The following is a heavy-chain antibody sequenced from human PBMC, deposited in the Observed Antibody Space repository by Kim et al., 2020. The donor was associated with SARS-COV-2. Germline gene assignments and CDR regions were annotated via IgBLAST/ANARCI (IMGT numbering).Heavy chain of an antibody. CDR3: ATDKRTRYCSGGSCYLGDYYYSGMDV. D-gene: IGHD2-15*01. CDR1: GYTLTELS. Sequence: ASVKVSCKVSGYTLTELSMHWVRQAPGKGLEWMGGFDPEDGETIYAQKFQGRVTMTEDTSTDTAYMELSSLRSEDTAVYYCATDKRTRYCSGGSCYLGDYYYSGMDVWGQGTTVTVSS. CDR2: FDPEDGET. J-gene: IGHJ6*02. V-gene: IGHV1-24*01.